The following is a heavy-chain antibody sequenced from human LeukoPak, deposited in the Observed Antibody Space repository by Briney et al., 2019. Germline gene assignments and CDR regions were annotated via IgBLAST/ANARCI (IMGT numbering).Heavy chain of an antibody. CDR3: ARSLYYYDSSGYNY. CDR2: ISGSGGST. Sequence: GGSLTLSCTASGFTFSDYGMHWVRQAPGKGLEWVSAISGSGGSTYYADSVKGRFTISRDNSKNTLYLQMNSLRAEDTAVYYCARSLYYYDSSGYNYWGQGTLVTVSS. D-gene: IGHD3-22*01. CDR1: GFTFSDYG. V-gene: IGHV3-23*01. J-gene: IGHJ4*02.